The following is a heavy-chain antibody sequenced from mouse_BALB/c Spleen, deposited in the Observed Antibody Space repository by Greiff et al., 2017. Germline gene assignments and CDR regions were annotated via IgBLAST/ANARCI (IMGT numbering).Heavy chain of an antibody. Sequence: EVKVEESGPGLVKPSQSLSLTCTVTGYSITSDYAWNWIRQFPGNKLEWMGYISYSGSTSYNPSLKSRISITRDTSKNQFFLQLNSVTTEDTATYYCARYYYGSSYGYFDYWGQGTTLTVSS. CDR1: GYSITSDYA. CDR2: ISYSGST. CDR3: ARYYYGSSYGYFDY. J-gene: IGHJ2*01. D-gene: IGHD1-1*01. V-gene: IGHV3-2*02.